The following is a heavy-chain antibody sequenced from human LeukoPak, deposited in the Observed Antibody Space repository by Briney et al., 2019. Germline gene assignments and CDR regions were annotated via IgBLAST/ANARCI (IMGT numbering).Heavy chain of an antibody. CDR2: IGSNGNYI. D-gene: IGHD6-19*01. CDR1: GFMFSNYN. V-gene: IGHV3-21*01. Sequence: GGSLRLSCAASGFMFSNYNMNWVRQAPGKGLEWVSCIGSNGNYIYYADSVQGRFTISRDNAKNSLYLQMSGLRAEDTAVYYCARGREAVAGGRGFDYWSQGTLVTVSS. CDR3: ARGREAVAGGRGFDY. J-gene: IGHJ4*02.